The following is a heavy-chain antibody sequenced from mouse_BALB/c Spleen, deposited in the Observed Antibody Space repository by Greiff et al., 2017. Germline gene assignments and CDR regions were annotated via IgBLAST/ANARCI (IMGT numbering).Heavy chain of an antibody. CDR1: GYTFTSYY. V-gene: IGHV1S81*02. CDR3: TRWDAMDY. CDR2: INPSNGGT. J-gene: IGHJ4*01. Sequence: QVQLQQSGAELVKPGASVKLSCKASGYTFTSYYMYWVKQRPGQGLEWIGEINPSNGGTNFNEKFKSKATLTVDKSSSTAYMQLSSLTSEDSAVYCCTRWDAMDYWGQGTSVTVSS.